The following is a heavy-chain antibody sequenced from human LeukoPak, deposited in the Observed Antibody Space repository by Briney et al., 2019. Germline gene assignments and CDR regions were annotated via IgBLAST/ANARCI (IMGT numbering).Heavy chain of an antibody. D-gene: IGHD3-10*01. CDR2: SSAYNGNT. Sequence: ASVNVSCKASGYSFGSFGINWVRQAPGQGLEWMGWSSAYNGNTNYAQKVQGRVTMTTDTSTSTAYMDLMNLRSDDTAVYYCARGGYYGSGSFPDYWGQGTLVTVSS. J-gene: IGHJ4*02. V-gene: IGHV1-18*01. CDR3: ARGGYYGSGSFPDY. CDR1: GYSFGSFG.